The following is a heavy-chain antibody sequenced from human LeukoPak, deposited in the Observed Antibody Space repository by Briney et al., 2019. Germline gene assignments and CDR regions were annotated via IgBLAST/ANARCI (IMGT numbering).Heavy chain of an antibody. CDR1: GFNFSIYS. J-gene: IGHJ4*02. CDR3: ATHRSTYDILTGYYFDY. V-gene: IGHV3-48*04. CDR2: ITRSSTTI. Sequence: GGSLRLSCAASGFNFSIYSMNWVRQAPGKGLEWVSYITRSSTTIYYADSVKGRFTISRDNAKNSLYLQMNSLRAEDTAVYYCATHRSTYDILTGYYFDYWGQGTLVTVSS. D-gene: IGHD3-9*01.